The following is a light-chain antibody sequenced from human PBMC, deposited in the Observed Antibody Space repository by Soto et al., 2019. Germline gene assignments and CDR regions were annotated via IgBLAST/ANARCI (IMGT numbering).Light chain of an antibody. J-gene: IGKJ1*01. CDR3: LRYNAFSQT. CDR1: QSMNDW. Sequence: IQLTQSPSTLSAYVGDRVTITCRASQSMNDWLAWYQQKPGKAPKVLIYDASSLQSGVPSRFSGSGSGTEFTLTIGSLQPDDVATYYCLRYNAFSQTFGQGTKV. V-gene: IGKV1-5*01. CDR2: DAS.